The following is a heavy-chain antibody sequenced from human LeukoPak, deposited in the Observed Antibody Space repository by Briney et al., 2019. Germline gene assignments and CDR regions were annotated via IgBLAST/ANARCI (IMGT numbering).Heavy chain of an antibody. V-gene: IGHV1-2*02. J-gene: IGHJ4*02. Sequence: GASVKVSCEASGYTFTAYLIHWVRQAPGQGLEWMGWINPNRGETDYAQNFQGRVTMTRETSINTAYMDLNRLGPDDTAVYYCVRSPTSGTYYNRPYYFDYWGEGTLVSVSS. D-gene: IGHD3-10*01. CDR1: GYTFTAYL. CDR3: VRSPTSGTYYNRPYYFDY. CDR2: INPNRGET.